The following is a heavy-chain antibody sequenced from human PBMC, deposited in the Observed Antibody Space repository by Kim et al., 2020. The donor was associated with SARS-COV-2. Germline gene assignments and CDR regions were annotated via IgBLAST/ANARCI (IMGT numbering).Heavy chain of an antibody. V-gene: IGHV1-24*01. Sequence: KFQGRVTMTEDTSTDTAYMELSSLRSEDTAVYYCATLRFLEWFPDAFDIWGQGTMVTVSS. D-gene: IGHD3-3*01. J-gene: IGHJ3*02. CDR3: ATLRFLEWFPDAFDI.